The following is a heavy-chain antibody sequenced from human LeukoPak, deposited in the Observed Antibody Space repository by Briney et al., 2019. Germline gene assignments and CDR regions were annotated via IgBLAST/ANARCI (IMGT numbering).Heavy chain of an antibody. D-gene: IGHD4-17*01. V-gene: IGHV3-74*01. CDR1: GFSFISYW. Sequence: GGPLRLSCAASGFSFISYWMHWVRQPPGKGLVWVSRVDHGGSGTAYADSVTGRFTISRDNAKNTVYLQMNSLTAEDTAVYYCATDLGWGQGTLVTVSS. CDR2: VDHGGSGT. CDR3: ATDLG. J-gene: IGHJ4*02.